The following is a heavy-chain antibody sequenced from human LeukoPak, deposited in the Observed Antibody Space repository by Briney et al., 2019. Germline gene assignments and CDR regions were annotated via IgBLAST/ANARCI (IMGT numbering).Heavy chain of an antibody. V-gene: IGHV1-69*05. CDR1: GGTFSSYA. CDR3: AGKNCSGGSCYSGAFRARSGYYMDV. Sequence: RASVKVSCKASGGTFSSYAISWVRQAPGQGLEWMGRIIPIFGTANYAQKFQGRVTITTDESTSTAYMELGSLRSEDTAVYYCAGKNCSGGSCYSGAFRARSGYYMDVWGKGTTVTVSS. J-gene: IGHJ6*03. D-gene: IGHD2-15*01. CDR2: IIPIFGTA.